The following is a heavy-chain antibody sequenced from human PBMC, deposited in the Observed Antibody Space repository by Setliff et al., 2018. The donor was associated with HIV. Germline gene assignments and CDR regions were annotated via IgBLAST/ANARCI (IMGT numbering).Heavy chain of an antibody. Sequence: SVKVSCKASGGTFSNYGMSWVRQAPGQGLEWMGGIIPISGTANYAQKFQGRVTITTDESTSTAYMELSGLRSEDTAVYYCARSPLWWLLPKYYFDYWGQGTLVTVSS. J-gene: IGHJ4*02. CDR2: IIPISGTA. CDR1: GGTFSNYG. V-gene: IGHV1-69*05. D-gene: IGHD2-21*01. CDR3: ARSPLWWLLPKYYFDY.